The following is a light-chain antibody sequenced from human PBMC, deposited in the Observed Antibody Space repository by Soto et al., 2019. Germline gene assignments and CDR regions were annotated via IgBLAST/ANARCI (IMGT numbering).Light chain of an antibody. V-gene: IGKV3-20*01. CDR2: GAS. J-gene: IGKJ5*01. Sequence: ESVLTQSPGTLSLSPGERATLFCRASQSVGSSYLAWYQQKFGQAPRLLIYGASTRATGIPDRFSGSGSGTDFTLTISRLEPEDFAVYYCQQYGTSPLFGQGTRLEIK. CDR3: QQYGTSPL. CDR1: QSVGSSY.